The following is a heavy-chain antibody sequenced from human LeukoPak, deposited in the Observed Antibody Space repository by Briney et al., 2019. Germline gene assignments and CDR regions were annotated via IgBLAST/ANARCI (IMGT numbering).Heavy chain of an antibody. J-gene: IGHJ5*02. CDR2: IYTTGST. CDR1: GRPLTSYH. Sequence: PSETLPLPCTVSGRPLTSYHWSWTRQPAGTGPEWIGRIYTTGSTNYNPPLNSRLPTPPDTSKNQFSLKLSSVTAADTAVYYCARDRVAVAADWFDPWGQGTLVTVSS. D-gene: IGHD6-19*01. V-gene: IGHV4-4*07. CDR3: ARDRVAVAADWFDP.